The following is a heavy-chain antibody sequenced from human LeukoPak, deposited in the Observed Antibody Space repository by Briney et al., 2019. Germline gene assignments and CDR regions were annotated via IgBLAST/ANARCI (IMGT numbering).Heavy chain of an antibody. J-gene: IGHJ4*02. D-gene: IGHD4/OR15-4a*01. CDR1: GGSFSGYY. CDR2: INHSGST. CDR3: ARNWDGAIDY. Sequence: KPSETLSLTCAVYGGSFSGYYWSWIRQPPGKGLEWIGEINHSGSTNYNPSLKSRVTISLVTSKHQFSLKLSSVTAADTAVYYCARNWDGAIDYWGQGTLVTVSS. V-gene: IGHV4-34*01.